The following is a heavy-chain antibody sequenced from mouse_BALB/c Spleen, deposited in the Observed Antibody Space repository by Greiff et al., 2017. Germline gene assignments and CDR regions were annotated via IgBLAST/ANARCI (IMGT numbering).Heavy chain of an antibody. J-gene: IGHJ4*01. CDR1: GYAFSSYW. V-gene: IGHV1-80*01. Sequence: QVQLKQSGAELVRPGSSVKISCKASGYAFSSYWMNWVKQRPGQGLEWIGQIYPGDGDTNYNGKFKGKATLTADKSSSTAFMQLSSLTSEDSAVYVCARTRITTDAMDYWGQGTSVTVSS. D-gene: IGHD1-1*01. CDR3: ARTRITTDAMDY. CDR2: IYPGDGDT.